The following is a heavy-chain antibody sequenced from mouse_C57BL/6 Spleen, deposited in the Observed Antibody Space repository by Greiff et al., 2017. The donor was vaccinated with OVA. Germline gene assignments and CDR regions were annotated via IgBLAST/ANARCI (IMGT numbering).Heavy chain of an antibody. Sequence: QVQLQQSGAELVRPGASVTLSCKASGYTFTDYEMHWVKQTPVHGLEWIGAIDPETGGTAYNQKFKGKAILTADKSSSTAYMVLRSLTSEDSAVYYCIITTVVATNWYFDVWGTGTTVTVSS. CDR1: GYTFTDYE. D-gene: IGHD1-1*01. J-gene: IGHJ1*03. CDR3: IITTVVATNWYFDV. CDR2: IDPETGGT. V-gene: IGHV1-15*01.